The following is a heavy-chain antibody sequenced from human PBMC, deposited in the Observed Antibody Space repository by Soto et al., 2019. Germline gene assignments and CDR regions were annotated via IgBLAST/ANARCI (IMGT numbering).Heavy chain of an antibody. D-gene: IGHD6-13*01. CDR2: LKSKTDGGAT. CDR3: TAPEDTDSWYGNYAFDS. Sequence: EVQLVESGGGLVRPGGSLRLSCTASGFTFTNAWMHWVRQAPGKGLEWIGRLKSKTDGGATDYAAPVKGRFTISRDDSKNTLYLQMNSLKTEDSAVYYCTAPEDTDSWYGNYAFDSWGQGTMVTVSS. V-gene: IGHV3-15*01. J-gene: IGHJ3*02. CDR1: GFTFTNAW.